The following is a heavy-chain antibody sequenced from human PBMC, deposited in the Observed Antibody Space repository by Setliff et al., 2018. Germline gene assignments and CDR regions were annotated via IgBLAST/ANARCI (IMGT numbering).Heavy chain of an antibody. CDR1: GYTFSHSG. CDR2: ISAYTGNT. CDR3: SRLVRYCSKTTCQTASGAES. J-gene: IGHJ1*01. Sequence: GASVKVSCKASGYTFSHSGITWVRQAPGQGLEWMGWISAYTGNTNYAPKLQGRVTMTTDASTSTAYMELRGLTSDDTAVYYCSRLVRYCSKTTCQTASGAESWGQGTLVTVSS. D-gene: IGHD2-8*01. V-gene: IGHV1-18*01.